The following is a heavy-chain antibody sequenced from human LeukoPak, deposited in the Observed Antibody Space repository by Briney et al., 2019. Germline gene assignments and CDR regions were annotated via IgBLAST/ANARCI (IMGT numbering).Heavy chain of an antibody. CDR1: GFTFDDYG. CDR3: ARAEYCSSTSCYGPFDY. V-gene: IGHV3-20*04. D-gene: IGHD2-2*01. Sequence: GGSLRLSCEASGFTFDDYGMSWVRQVPGKGLEWVSGINRNGDNTDYADSVKGRFTISRDNSKNTLYLQMNSLRAEDTAVYYCARAEYCSSTSCYGPFDYWGQGTLVTVSS. CDR2: INRNGDNT. J-gene: IGHJ4*02.